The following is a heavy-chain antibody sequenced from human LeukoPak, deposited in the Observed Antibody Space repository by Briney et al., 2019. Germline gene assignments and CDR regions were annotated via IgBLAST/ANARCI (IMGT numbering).Heavy chain of an antibody. CDR2: LNSGGST. Sequence: GGSRRLSCAASGFTVSSNYMSWVRQAPGKGLEWVSVLNSGGSTYYADSVKGRFTISRDNSKNTLCLQMNSLRAEDTAVYHCARGSAGAFDIWGQGTMVTVSS. CDR3: ARGSAGAFDI. V-gene: IGHV3-53*01. CDR1: GFTVSSNY. J-gene: IGHJ3*02.